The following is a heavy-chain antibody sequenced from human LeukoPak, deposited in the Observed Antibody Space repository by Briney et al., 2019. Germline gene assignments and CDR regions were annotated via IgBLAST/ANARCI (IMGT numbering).Heavy chain of an antibody. CDR3: ARLGKGLLRYSFDY. CDR1: GYNTINYW. Sequence: GESLKISCEVSGYNTINYWIGWVRQMPGKGLEWMAIIFPGDSTATYNPSFQGQVSLSVDKSVSAAYLQWSSLQASDTAIYYCARLGKGLLRYSFDYWGHGTLVTVAS. D-gene: IGHD3-16*01. V-gene: IGHV5-51*01. CDR2: IFPGDSTA. J-gene: IGHJ4*01.